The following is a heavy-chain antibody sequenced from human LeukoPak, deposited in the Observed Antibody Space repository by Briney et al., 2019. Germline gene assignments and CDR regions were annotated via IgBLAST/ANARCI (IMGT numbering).Heavy chain of an antibody. J-gene: IGHJ4*02. D-gene: IGHD5-24*01. V-gene: IGHV3-23*01. CDR3: AKDGVREMATSYFDY. CDR1: GFTFSSYA. Sequence: GGSLRLSXAASGFTFSSYAMSWVRQAPGKGLEWVSAISGSGGSTYYADSVKGRFTISRDNSKNTLYLQMNSLRAEDTAVYYCAKDGVREMATSYFDYWAREPWSPSPQ. CDR2: ISGSGGST.